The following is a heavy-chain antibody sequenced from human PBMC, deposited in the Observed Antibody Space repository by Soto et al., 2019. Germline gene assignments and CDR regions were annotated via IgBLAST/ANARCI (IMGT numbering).Heavy chain of an antibody. D-gene: IGHD1-26*01. J-gene: IGHJ4*02. V-gene: IGHV1-18*04. CDR1: GYTFTSYG. CDR3: ARMEGATGLFDY. CDR2: ISAYNGNT. Sequence: ASVKVSCKASGYTFTSYGISWVRQAPGQGLEWMGWISAYNGNTNYAQKLQGRVTMTTETSTSEAYMELRSLRSDDTAVYYCARMEGATGLFDYWGQGTLVTVSS.